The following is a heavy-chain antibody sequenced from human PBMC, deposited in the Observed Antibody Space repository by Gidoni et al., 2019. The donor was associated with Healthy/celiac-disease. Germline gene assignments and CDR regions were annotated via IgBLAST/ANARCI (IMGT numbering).Heavy chain of an antibody. V-gene: IGHV1-69*02. CDR1: GGTFSRYT. Sequence: QVQLVQSGAEVKKPGSSVKVSCKASGGTFSRYTSSWVRQAPGQGLEWMGRIIPILGIANYAQKFQGRVTITADKSTSTAYMELSSLRSEDTAVYYCARGAYDSSGYYHAFDIWGQGTMVTVSS. CDR3: ARGAYDSSGYYHAFDI. J-gene: IGHJ3*02. CDR2: IIPILGIA. D-gene: IGHD3-22*01.